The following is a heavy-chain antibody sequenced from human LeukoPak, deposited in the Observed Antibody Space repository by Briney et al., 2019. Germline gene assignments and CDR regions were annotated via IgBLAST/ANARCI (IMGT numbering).Heavy chain of an antibody. CDR2: FDPEDGET. CDR3: ATGRYYYDSSGYRLSY. D-gene: IGHD3-22*01. Sequence: ASVKVSCKVSGYTLTELYMHWVRQAPGKGLEWMGGFDPEDGETIYAQKFQGRVTMTEDTSTDTAYMELSSLRSEDTAVYYCATGRYYYDSSGYRLSYWGQGTLVTVSS. J-gene: IGHJ4*02. V-gene: IGHV1-24*01. CDR1: GYTLTELY.